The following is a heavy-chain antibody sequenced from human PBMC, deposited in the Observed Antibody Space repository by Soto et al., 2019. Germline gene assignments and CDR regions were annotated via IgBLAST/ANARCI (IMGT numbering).Heavy chain of an antibody. V-gene: IGHV3-23*01. J-gene: IGHJ4*02. D-gene: IGHD2-15*01. Sequence: GGSLRLSCAAAGFTFSSYAMNWVRQAPGGGLEWISSTSGSGGRTYYADSVKGRFTISRDNSQNTLYLQMDSLKVEDTAVYYCAKRGPGGIVVVVSATTGDFDYWGQGTLVTVSS. CDR2: TSGSGGRT. CDR3: AKRGPGGIVVVVSATTGDFDY. CDR1: GFTFSSYA.